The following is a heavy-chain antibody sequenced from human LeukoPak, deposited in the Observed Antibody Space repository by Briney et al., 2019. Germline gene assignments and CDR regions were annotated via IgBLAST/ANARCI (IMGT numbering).Heavy chain of an antibody. V-gene: IGHV3-53*01. D-gene: IGHD4-23*01. CDR2: IYSGGYT. CDR3: ARRAGGYSHPYDY. J-gene: IGHJ4*02. CDR1: GFTFSRYG. Sequence: PGGSLRLSCAASGFTFSRYGMHWVRQAPGKGLEWVSIIYSGGYTDYADSVKGRFTISRDNSKNTLYLQMNNLRAEDTAVYYCARRAGGYSHPYDYWGQGTLVTVSS.